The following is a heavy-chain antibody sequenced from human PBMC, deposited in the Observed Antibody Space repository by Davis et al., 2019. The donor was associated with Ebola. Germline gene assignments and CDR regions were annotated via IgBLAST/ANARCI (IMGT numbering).Heavy chain of an antibody. D-gene: IGHD1-1*01. CDR2: VSHSQRET. CDR1: GFTFRNYA. Sequence: PGGSLRLSCAASGFTFRNYAMHWVRQAPGKGLEWVAVVSHSQRETFYADSVKGRFTISRDNSENTLYLQMNGLRPDDTAIYFCARALHDEVLDYWGQGTPVTVSS. J-gene: IGHJ4*02. CDR3: ARALHDEVLDY. V-gene: IGHV3-30*04.